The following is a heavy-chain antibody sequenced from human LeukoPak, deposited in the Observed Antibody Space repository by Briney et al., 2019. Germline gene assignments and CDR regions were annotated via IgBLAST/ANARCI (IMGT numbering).Heavy chain of an antibody. D-gene: IGHD6-19*01. CDR3: ARAHSSGWYFDY. V-gene: IGHV1-69*13. CDR1: GGTFSSYA. Sequence: SVKVSCKASGGTFSSYAISWVRQAPGQGLEWMGGIIPIFGAANYAQKFQGRVTITADESTSTAYMELSSLRSEDMAVYYCARAHSSGWYFDYWGQGTLVTVSS. CDR2: IIPIFGAA. J-gene: IGHJ4*02.